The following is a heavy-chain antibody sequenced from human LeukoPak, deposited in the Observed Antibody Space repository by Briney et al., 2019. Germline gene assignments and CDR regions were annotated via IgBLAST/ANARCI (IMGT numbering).Heavy chain of an antibody. CDR3: ARLAGDNGGELDY. CDR1: GFTLSGSA. J-gene: IGHJ4*02. Sequence: GGSLRLSCAASGFTLSGSAMHRVRQTSGRGLEWVGRIRSKANNYATAYEASVKGRFTISRDDSKNTAYLQMDSLKTEDTAMYYCARLAGDNGGELDYWGQGTLVTVSS. CDR2: IRSKANNYAT. V-gene: IGHV3-73*01. D-gene: IGHD2-21*02.